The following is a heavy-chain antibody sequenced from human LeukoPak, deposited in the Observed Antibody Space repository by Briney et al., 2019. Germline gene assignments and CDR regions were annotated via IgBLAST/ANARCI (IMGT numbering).Heavy chain of an antibody. J-gene: IGHJ5*02. CDR3: ARGVVPAAMRFDP. Sequence: PSETLCLTCTVSGGSISSCYWSWIRQPAGKELEWIGRIYTSGSTNYNPSLKSRVTMSVDTSKNQFSLKLSSVTAADTAVYYCARGVVPAAMRFDPWGQGTLVPVSS. D-gene: IGHD2-2*01. CDR1: GGSISSCY. CDR2: IYTSGST. V-gene: IGHV4-4*07.